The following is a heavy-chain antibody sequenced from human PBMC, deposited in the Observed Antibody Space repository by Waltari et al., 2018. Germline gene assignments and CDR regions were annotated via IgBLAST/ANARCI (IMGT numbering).Heavy chain of an antibody. CDR3: ARDLSNGGDDY. CDR2: INPSGGST. CDR1: GSTFTSYY. D-gene: IGHD2-8*01. V-gene: IGHV1-46*01. J-gene: IGHJ4*02. Sequence: QVQLVQSGAEVKKPGASVKVACKASGSTFTSYYMHWVRQAPGQGLEWMGIINPSGGSTSYAQKFQGRVTMTRDTSTSTVYMELSSLRSEDTAVYYCARDLSNGGDDYWGQGTLVTVSS.